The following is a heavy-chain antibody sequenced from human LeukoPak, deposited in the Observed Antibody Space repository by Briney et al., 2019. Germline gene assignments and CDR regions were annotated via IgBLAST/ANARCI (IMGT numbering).Heavy chain of an antibody. Sequence: PGGSLRLSCAASGFTFRTSWMHWVRQAPGKGLVWVSRIKSDGSSRSYADSVKDRFTISRDNAKDTLYLQMSSLRDEDTAVYYCARDPHGSGSSDSRHDAFDIWGQGTMVTVSS. V-gene: IGHV3-74*01. CDR1: GFTFRTSW. D-gene: IGHD3-10*01. J-gene: IGHJ3*02. CDR2: IKSDGSSR. CDR3: ARDPHGSGSSDSRHDAFDI.